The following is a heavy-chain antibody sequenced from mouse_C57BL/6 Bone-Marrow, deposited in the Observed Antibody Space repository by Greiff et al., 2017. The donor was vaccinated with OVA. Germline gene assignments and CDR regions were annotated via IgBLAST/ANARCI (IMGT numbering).Heavy chain of an antibody. V-gene: IGHV1-81*01. CDR3: ARWDYGSSYEGY. J-gene: IGHJ2*01. Sequence: QVQLQRSGAELARPGASVKLSCKASGYTFTSYGISWVKQRTGQGLEWIGEIYPRSGNTYYNEKFKGKATLTADKSSSTAYMELRSLTSEDSAVYFCARWDYGSSYEGYWGQGTTLTVSS. CDR1: GYTFTSYG. CDR2: IYPRSGNT. D-gene: IGHD1-1*01.